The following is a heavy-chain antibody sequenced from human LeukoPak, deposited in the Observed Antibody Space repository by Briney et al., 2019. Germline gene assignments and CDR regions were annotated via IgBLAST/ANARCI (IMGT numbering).Heavy chain of an antibody. CDR2: IYHLGAT. CDR1: GGSISSSNW. V-gene: IGHV4-4*02. CDR3: ARRGRGLARGVMVFDP. J-gene: IGHJ5*02. D-gene: IGHD3-10*01. Sequence: KASETLSLTCTVSGGSISSSNWRSWVRQPPGKGLECIGDIYHLGATNYNPSLKSRVTISVDKSKNQFSLKLSSVSAADTAVYYCARRGRGLARGVMVFDPWGQGTLVTVSS.